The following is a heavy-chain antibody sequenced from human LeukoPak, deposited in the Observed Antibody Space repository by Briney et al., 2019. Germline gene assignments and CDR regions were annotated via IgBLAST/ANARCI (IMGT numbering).Heavy chain of an antibody. CDR1: GFTFSSYG. CDR2: ISYDGSNK. CDR3: AKDSREILRYFDWQTDY. J-gene: IGHJ4*02. D-gene: IGHD3-9*01. V-gene: IGHV3-30*18. Sequence: SLRLSCAASGFTFSSYGMHWVRQAPGKGLEWVAVISYDGSNKYYADSVKGRFTISRDNSKNTLYLQMNSLRAEDTAVYYCAKDSREILRYFDWQTDYWGQGTLVTVSS.